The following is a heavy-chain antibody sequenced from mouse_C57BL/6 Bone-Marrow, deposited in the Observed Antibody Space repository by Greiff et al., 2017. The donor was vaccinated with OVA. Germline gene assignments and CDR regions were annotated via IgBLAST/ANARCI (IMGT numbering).Heavy chain of an antibody. J-gene: IGHJ4*01. CDR3: VRQGGWLPYYYAMDY. V-gene: IGHV10-1*01. CDR2: IRSKSNNYAT. CDR1: GFSFNTYA. Sequence: EVQGVESGGGLVQPKGSLKLSCAASGFSFNTYAMNWVRQAPGKGLEWVARIRSKSNNYATYYADSVKDRFTISRDDSESMLYLQMNNLKTEDTAMYYCVRQGGWLPYYYAMDYWGQGTSVTVSS. D-gene: IGHD2-3*01.